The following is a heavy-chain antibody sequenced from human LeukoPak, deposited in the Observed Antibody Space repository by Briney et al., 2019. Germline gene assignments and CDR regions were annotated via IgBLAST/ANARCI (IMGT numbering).Heavy chain of an antibody. Sequence: GESLKISCKGSGYSFTSYWIGWVRQMPGKGLEWMGIIYPGDSDTRYSPSFQGQVTISADKSISTAYLQWSSLKASDTAMYYCARDFVSLYHDSSGLHPNAFDIWGQGTMVTVSS. CDR2: IYPGDSDT. J-gene: IGHJ3*02. CDR3: ARDFVSLYHDSSGLHPNAFDI. CDR1: GYSFTSYW. V-gene: IGHV5-51*01. D-gene: IGHD3-22*01.